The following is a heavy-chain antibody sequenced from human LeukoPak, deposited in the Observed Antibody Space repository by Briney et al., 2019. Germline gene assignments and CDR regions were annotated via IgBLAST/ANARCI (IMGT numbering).Heavy chain of an antibody. CDR3: ARTQNGYCSGGSCYPFDY. D-gene: IGHD2-15*01. Sequence: ASVKVSCKASGYTFTSYYRHWVRQAPGQGLEWMGIINPSGGSTSYAQKFQGRVTMTRDTSTSTVYMELSSLRSEDTAVYYCARTQNGYCSGGSCYPFDYWGQGTLVTVSS. CDR1: GYTFTSYY. J-gene: IGHJ4*02. CDR2: INPSGGST. V-gene: IGHV1-46*01.